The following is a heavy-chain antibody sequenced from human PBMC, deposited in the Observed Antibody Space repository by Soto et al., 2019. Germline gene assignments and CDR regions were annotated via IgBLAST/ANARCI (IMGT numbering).Heavy chain of an antibody. D-gene: IGHD4-17*01. CDR2: ISSSSSTI. CDR1: GFTFSSYS. Sequence: EVRLVESGGGLVQPGGSLRLSCAASGFTFSSYSMNWVRQAPGKGLELVSYISSSSSTIYYADSVKGRFTISRDNAKNSVSVQMHSLRAEDTAVYYCATDGAEYIDAFDIWGQGTMVTVSS. J-gene: IGHJ3*02. V-gene: IGHV3-48*01. CDR3: ATDGAEYIDAFDI.